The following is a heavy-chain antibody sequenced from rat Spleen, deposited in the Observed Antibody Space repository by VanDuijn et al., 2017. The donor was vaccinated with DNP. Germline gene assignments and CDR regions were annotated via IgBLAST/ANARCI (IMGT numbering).Heavy chain of an antibody. D-gene: IGHD1-1*01. V-gene: IGHV5-7*01. CDR1: GFTFSDYN. CDR2: ISYDGSST. J-gene: IGHJ3*01. Sequence: EVQLVESGGGLVQPGRSLKLSCAASGFTFSDYNMAWVRQAPKKGLEWVATISYDGSSTYYRDSVKGRFTISRDNAKSTLYLQMDSLRSEDTATYYCARHDYSGDHWFAYWGQGTLVTVSS. CDR3: ARHDYSGDHWFAY.